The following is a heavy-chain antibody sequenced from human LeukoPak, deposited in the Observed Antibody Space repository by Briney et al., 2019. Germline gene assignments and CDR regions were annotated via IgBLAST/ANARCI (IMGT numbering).Heavy chain of an antibody. CDR3: AGDGNSMIVVADDAFDI. V-gene: IGHV3-21*01. CDR1: GFTFSSYS. Sequence: GGSLRLSCAASGFTFSSYSMNWVRQAPGKGLEWVSSISSSSSYIYYADSVKGRFTISRDNAKNSLYLQMNSLRAEDTAVYYCAGDGNSMIVVADDAFDIWGQGTMVTVSS. CDR2: ISSSSSYI. J-gene: IGHJ3*02. D-gene: IGHD3-22*01.